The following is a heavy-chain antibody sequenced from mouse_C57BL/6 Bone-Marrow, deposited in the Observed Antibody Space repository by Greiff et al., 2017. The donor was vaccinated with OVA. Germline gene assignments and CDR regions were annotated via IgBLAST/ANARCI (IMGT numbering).Heavy chain of an antibody. CDR1: GYTFTSYW. CDR3: APYDGYYSWYFDV. V-gene: IGHV1-64*01. Sequence: VQLQQPGAELVKPGASVKLSCKASGYTFTSYWMHWVKQRPGQGLEWIGMIHPNSGSTNYNEKFKSKATLTVDKSSSTAYMQLSSLTSEDSAVYYCAPYDGYYSWYFDVWGTGTTVTVSS. J-gene: IGHJ1*03. D-gene: IGHD2-3*01. CDR2: IHPNSGST.